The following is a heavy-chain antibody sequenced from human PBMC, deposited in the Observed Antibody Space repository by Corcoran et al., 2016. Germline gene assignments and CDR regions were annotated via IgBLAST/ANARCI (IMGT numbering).Heavy chain of an antibody. CDR1: GGSISSYY. CDR2: IYYSGST. V-gene: IGHV4-59*01. J-gene: IGHJ5*02. D-gene: IGHD2-15*01. CDR3: ARAGRAARGWFDP. Sequence: QVQLQESGPGLVKPSETLSLTCTVSGGSISSYYWSWIRQPPGKGLEWIGYIYYSGSTNYNPSLKSRVTISVDTSKNQFSLKLSSVTAADTAVYYWARAGRAARGWFDPWGQGTLVTVSS.